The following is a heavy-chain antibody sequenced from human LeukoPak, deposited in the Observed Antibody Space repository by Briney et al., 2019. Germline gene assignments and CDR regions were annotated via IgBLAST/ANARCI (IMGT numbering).Heavy chain of an antibody. CDR2: ISSSGSTI. CDR3: ASWPFLAYCGGDCYLDV. V-gene: IGHV3-48*03. D-gene: IGHD2-21*01. J-gene: IGHJ6*03. Sequence: GGSLRLSCAASGFTLSSYEINWVRQAPGKGLKWLSYISSSGSTIYYADSLKGRFTISRDNAKNSLYLQMNSLRAEDTAVYYCASWPFLAYCGGDCYLDVWGKGTTVTVSS. CDR1: GFTLSSYE.